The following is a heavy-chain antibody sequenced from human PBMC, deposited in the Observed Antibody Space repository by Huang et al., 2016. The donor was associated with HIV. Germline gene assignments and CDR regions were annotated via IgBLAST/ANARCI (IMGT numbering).Heavy chain of an antibody. V-gene: IGHV3-30*11. CDR2: ISYDGSRK. J-gene: IGHJ4*02. D-gene: IGHD1-26*01. CDR3: AKDGRGSGTYYDYFEY. Sequence: QVQLVESGGGVVRPGRSLRLSCAAFGFTFNKFDIHWVRLTPGKVPAWVAIISYDGSRKYHADSVKCRFTISRDNSKTTVYLQMNSLRVEDTAVYYCAKDGRGSGTYYDYFEYWGQGTLVTVSS. CDR1: GFTFNKFD.